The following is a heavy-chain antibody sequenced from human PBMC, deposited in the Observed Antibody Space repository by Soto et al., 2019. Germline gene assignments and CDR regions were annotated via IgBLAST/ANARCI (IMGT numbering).Heavy chain of an antibody. CDR2: ISSSSSYT. CDR1: GFTFSDYY. D-gene: IGHD1-26*01. J-gene: IGHJ2*01. V-gene: IGHV3-11*05. CDR3: ARPSSWEATWYFDL. Sequence: QVPLVESGGGLVQPGGSLRLSCAASGFTFSDYYMSWIRQAPGKGLEWVSYISSSSSYTNYADSVKGRFTISRDNAKNSLYLQMNSLRAEDTAVYYCARPSSWEATWYFDLWGRGTLVTVSS.